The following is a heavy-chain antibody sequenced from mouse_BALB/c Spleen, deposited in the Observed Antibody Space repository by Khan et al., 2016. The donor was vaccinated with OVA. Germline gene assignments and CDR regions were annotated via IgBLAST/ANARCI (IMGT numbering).Heavy chain of an antibody. J-gene: IGHJ4*01. Sequence: DLVKPGASVKLSCKASDYTFTSYWINWIKQRPGQGLEWIGRIAPGSSNAYYNDMFTGKATLTVDTSSSTAYIQLSSLSSEDSAVYFYARENYYGRSCYTMDYWGQGTSVTVSS. CDR3: ARENYYGRSCYTMDY. CDR2: IAPGSSNA. CDR1: DYTFTSYW. D-gene: IGHD1-1*01. V-gene: IGHV1S41*01.